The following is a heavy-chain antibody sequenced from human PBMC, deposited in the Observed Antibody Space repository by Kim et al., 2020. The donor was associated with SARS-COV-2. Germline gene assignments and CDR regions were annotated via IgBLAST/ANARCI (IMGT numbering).Heavy chain of an antibody. J-gene: IGHJ6*02. V-gene: IGHV3-11*01. Sequence: GGSLRLSCAASGFTFSDYYMSWIRQAPGKGLEWVSYISSSGSTIYYADSVKGRFTISRDNAKNSLYLQMNSLRAEDTAVYYCARSRSEGLDDFWSGNYYYYGMDVWGQGTTVTVSS. CDR2: ISSSGSTI. CDR3: ARSRSEGLDDFWSGNYYYYGMDV. CDR1: GFTFSDYY. D-gene: IGHD3-3*01.